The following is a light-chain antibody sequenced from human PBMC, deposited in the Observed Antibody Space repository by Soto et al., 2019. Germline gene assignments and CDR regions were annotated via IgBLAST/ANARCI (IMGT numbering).Light chain of an antibody. Sequence: QSVLTQPASVSGSPGQSIDISCSGSSSDLGIYNYVSWYQQHPGKVPKLIIFEVTNRPSGVSNRFSGSKSGNTASLTISGLQAEDEADYYCSSYTTSSTRVFGTGTKVTVL. V-gene: IGLV2-14*01. CDR3: SSYTTSSTRV. J-gene: IGLJ1*01. CDR1: SSDLGIYNY. CDR2: EVT.